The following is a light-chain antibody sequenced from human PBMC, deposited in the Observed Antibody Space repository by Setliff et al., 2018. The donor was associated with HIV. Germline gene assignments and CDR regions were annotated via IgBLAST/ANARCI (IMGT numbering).Light chain of an antibody. CDR3: ATSGDSLSAVV. V-gene: IGLV1-47*02. CDR1: GSNIGRNS. CDR2: NND. Sequence: QSVLTQPPSTSGTPGQKVTISCSGSGSNIGRNSVFWYQQLPGTAPKLLMYNNDQRPSGVPDRFSGSKSGTSASLAISDLRSGDEADYYCATSGDSLSAVVFGGGTK. J-gene: IGLJ2*01.